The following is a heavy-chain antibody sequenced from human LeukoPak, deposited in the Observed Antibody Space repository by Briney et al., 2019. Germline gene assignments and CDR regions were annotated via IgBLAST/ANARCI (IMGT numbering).Heavy chain of an antibody. Sequence: ASVKVSCKASGYTFTSYYVHWVRQAPGQGPEWMELINPSTGDTIYAQKFQGRVTLTRDTSTSTVYLELSSLRSEDTAVYFCVREGLRIVFDYWGQGTLVTVSS. CDR2: INPSTGDT. J-gene: IGHJ4*02. V-gene: IGHV1-46*01. CDR1: GYTFTSYY. D-gene: IGHD1-26*01. CDR3: VREGLRIVFDY.